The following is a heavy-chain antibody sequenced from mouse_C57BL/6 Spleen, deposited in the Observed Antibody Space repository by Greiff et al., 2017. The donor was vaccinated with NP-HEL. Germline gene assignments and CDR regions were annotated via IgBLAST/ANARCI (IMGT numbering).Heavy chain of an antibody. J-gene: IGHJ1*03. D-gene: IGHD2-5*01. V-gene: IGHV5-9*01. CDR2: ISGGGGNT. Sequence: EVKVVESGGGLVKPGGSLKLSCAASGFTFSSYTMSWVRQTPEKRLEWVATISGGGGNTYYPDSVKGRFTISRDNAKNTLYLQMSSLRSEDTALYYCARAYYSNYVGYFDVWGTGTTVTVSS. CDR3: ARAYYSNYVGYFDV. CDR1: GFTFSSYT.